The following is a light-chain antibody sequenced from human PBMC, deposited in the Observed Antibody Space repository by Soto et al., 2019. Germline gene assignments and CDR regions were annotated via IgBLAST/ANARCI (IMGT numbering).Light chain of an antibody. V-gene: IGLV1-44*01. J-gene: IGLJ2*01. CDR3: AAWDDSLNGVV. Sequence: QSVLTHPPSASGTPGQRVTSSCSGSSSNIGSNTVNWYQQLPGTAPKLLIYSNNQRPSGVPDRFSGSKSGTSASLAISGLQSEDEADYYCAAWDDSLNGVVFGGWTKLTVL. CDR2: SNN. CDR1: SSNIGSNT.